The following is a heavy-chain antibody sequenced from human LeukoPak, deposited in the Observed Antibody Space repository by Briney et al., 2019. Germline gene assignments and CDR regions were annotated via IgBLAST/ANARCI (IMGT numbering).Heavy chain of an antibody. CDR2: ISGSGGST. CDR1: GFTFSSYA. D-gene: IGHD5-18*01. V-gene: IGHV3-23*01. J-gene: IGHJ5*02. Sequence: GGSLRLSCAASGFTFSSYAMSWVRQAPGKGLEWVSAISGSGGSTYYADSVKGRFTISRDNSKNTLYLQMNSLRAEHTAVYYCAKAGYSYGYNWFDPWGQGTLVTVSS. CDR3: AKAGYSYGYNWFDP.